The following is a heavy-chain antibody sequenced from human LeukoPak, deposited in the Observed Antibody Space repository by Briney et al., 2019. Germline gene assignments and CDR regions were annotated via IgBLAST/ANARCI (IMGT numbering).Heavy chain of an antibody. CDR3: AKDGGIVGARGRDDTFDF. J-gene: IGHJ3*01. V-gene: IGHV3-30*02. CDR2: IQYDGNNK. CDR1: GFTFSSYG. Sequence: PGGSLRLSCVASGFTFSSYGMHWVRQAPGKGLEWVAFIQYDGNNKHYADSVQGRFTVSRDNSKNTLSLQMNSLRPEDSAVYYCAKDGGIVGARGRDDTFDFWGQGTMVTVSS. D-gene: IGHD1-26*01.